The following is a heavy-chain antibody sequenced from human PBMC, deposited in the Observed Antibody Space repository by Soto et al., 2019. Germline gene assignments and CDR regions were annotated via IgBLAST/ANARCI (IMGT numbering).Heavy chain of an antibody. CDR3: ARHVTTVTTVDY. CDR2: IYYSGST. V-gene: IGHV4-30-2*01. Sequence: QLQLQESGSGLVKPSQTLSLTCAVSGGSISSGGYSWSWIRQPPGKGLEWIGYIYYSGSTYYNPSLKIRVTIAVDRSKNQFSLKLTSVTAADTAVYYCARHVTTVTTVDYWGQGTLVTVSS. D-gene: IGHD4-17*01. J-gene: IGHJ4*02. CDR1: GGSISSGGYS.